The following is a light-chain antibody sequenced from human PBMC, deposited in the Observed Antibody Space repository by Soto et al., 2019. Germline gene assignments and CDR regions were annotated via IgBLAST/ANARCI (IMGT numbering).Light chain of an antibody. CDR3: ATWDDSLNVV. CDR1: MSNTEVHS. CDR2: SND. V-gene: IGLV1-44*01. Sequence: QSVLTQPPSASGTPGQTITISCSGSMSNTEVHSVHWYQQLPGTAPKLLIYSNDQRPSAVPGRFSGSKSGTSASLAISGLLSEDEADYYCATWDDSLNVVFGGGTKLTVL. J-gene: IGLJ2*01.